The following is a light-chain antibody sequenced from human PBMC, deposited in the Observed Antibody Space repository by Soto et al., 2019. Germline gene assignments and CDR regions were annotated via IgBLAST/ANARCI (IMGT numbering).Light chain of an antibody. CDR3: SSYTTSSTVV. CDR2: DVT. J-gene: IGLJ2*01. V-gene: IGLV2-14*01. CDR1: RSDVGGYNY. Sequence: QSALTQPASVSGSPGQSITISCTGTRSDVGGYNYVSWYQQHPGKAPNLMIYDVTNRPSGVSTRFSGSKSGNTASLTISGLQAEDEADYYCSSYTTSSTVVFGGGTKVTVL.